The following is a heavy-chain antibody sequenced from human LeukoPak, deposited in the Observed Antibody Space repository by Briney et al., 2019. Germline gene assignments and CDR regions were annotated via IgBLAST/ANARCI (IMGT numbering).Heavy chain of an antibody. CDR1: GGSISSYY. Sequence: PSETLSLTCTVSGGSISSYYWSWIRQPPGKGLEWIGYIYTSGSTNYNPSLKSRVTISVDTSKNQFSLKLSSVTAADTAVYYCARSQSRYCSSTSCPGRNYYYYYYMDVWGKGTTVTASS. CDR3: ARSQSRYCSSTSCPGRNYYYYYYMDV. V-gene: IGHV4-4*09. D-gene: IGHD2-2*01. J-gene: IGHJ6*03. CDR2: IYTSGST.